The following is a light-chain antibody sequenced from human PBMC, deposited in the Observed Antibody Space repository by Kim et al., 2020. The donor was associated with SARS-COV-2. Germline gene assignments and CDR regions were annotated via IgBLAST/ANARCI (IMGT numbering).Light chain of an antibody. CDR2: EVS. J-gene: IGKJ2*01. CDR3: MQGTHWPYT. Sequence: DVVMTQSPLSLPVALGQPASISCRSSQGLEYGDGNTYLNWFQQRPGQSPRRLIYEVSKRDSGVPDRFSGSESDTGFTLTISSVEAEDVGVYYCMQGTHWPYTFGQGTKVDIK. V-gene: IGKV2-30*01. CDR1: QGLEYGDGNTY.